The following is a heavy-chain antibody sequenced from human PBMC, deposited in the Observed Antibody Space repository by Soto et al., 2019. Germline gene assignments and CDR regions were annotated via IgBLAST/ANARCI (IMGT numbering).Heavy chain of an antibody. CDR2: MNPNSGNT. J-gene: IGHJ3*02. CDR3: AREGSAYCSSTSCYDAFDI. D-gene: IGHD2-2*01. CDR1: GYTFTSYD. Sequence: ASVKVSCKASGYTFTSYDINWVRQATGQGLEWMGWMNPNSGNTGYAQKFQGRVTMARNTSISTAYMELSSLGSEDTAVYYCAREGSAYCSSTSCYDAFDIWGQGTMVTVSS. V-gene: IGHV1-8*01.